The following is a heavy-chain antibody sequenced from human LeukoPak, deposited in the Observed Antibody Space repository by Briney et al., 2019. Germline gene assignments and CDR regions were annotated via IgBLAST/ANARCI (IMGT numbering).Heavy chain of an antibody. CDR3: ARGRGYCSSTSCYDGSDY. CDR1: GFTFSNYG. V-gene: IGHV3-30*02. J-gene: IGHJ4*02. Sequence: DPGGSLRLSCAASGFTFSNYGMNWVRQAPGKGLEWVAFIRYDGSNKHYADSVKGRFTISRDNSKNTLYLQMNSLRAEDTAVYYCARGRGYCSSTSCYDGSDYWGQGTLVTVSS. CDR2: IRYDGSNK. D-gene: IGHD2-2*01.